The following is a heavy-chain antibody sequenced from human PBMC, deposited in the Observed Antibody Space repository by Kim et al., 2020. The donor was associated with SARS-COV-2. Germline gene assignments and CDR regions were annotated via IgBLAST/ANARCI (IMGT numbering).Heavy chain of an antibody. V-gene: IGHV3-30*04. CDR3: ARGEWLYYFDY. J-gene: IGHJ4*02. D-gene: IGHD6-19*01. CDR1: GFTFSSYA. CDR2: ISYDGSNK. Sequence: GGSLRLSCAASGFTFSSYAMHWVRQAPGKGLEWVAVISYDGSNKYYADSVKGRFTISRDNSKNTLYLQMNSLRAEDTAVYYCARGEWLYYFDYWGQGTLVTVSS.